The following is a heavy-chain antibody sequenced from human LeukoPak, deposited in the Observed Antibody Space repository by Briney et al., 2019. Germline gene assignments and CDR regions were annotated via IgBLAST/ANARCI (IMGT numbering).Heavy chain of an antibody. CDR3: ASYDSSGYYTEIDY. V-gene: IGHV4-30-4*01. CDR1: GGSISSGDYY. Sequence: SETLSLTCTVSGGSISSGDYYWSWIRQPPGKGLEWIGFIYYSGSTYYNPSLKSRVTISVDTSKNQFSLELSSVTAADTAVYYCASYDSSGYYTEIDYWGQGTLVTVSS. D-gene: IGHD3-22*01. CDR2: IYYSGST. J-gene: IGHJ4*02.